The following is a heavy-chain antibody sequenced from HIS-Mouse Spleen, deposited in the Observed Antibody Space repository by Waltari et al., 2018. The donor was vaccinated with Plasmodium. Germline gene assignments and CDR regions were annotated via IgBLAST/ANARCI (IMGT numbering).Heavy chain of an antibody. CDR2: IYYSGST. CDR1: GGSISSSSYY. V-gene: IGHV4-39*07. D-gene: IGHD1-7*01. Sequence: QLQLQESGPGLVKPSETLSLTCTVSGGSISSSSYYWGWIRQPPGQGLGWIGSIYYSGSTYYNRSRKSRVTISVDTSKNQFSLKLSSVTAADTAVYYCARDRITGTSYFDYWGQGTLVTVSS. J-gene: IGHJ4*02. CDR3: ARDRITGTSYFDY.